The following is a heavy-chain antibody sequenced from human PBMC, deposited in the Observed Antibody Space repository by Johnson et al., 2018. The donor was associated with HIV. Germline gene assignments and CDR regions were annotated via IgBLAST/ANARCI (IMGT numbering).Heavy chain of an antibody. V-gene: IGHV3-20*04. CDR1: GFTFDDYG. CDR3: ARSVGYYDSSGYYYVDAFDN. CDR2: INWNGGST. Sequence: EVQLVESGGGVVRPGGSLRLSCAASGFTFDDYGMNWVRQGPGKGLEWVSGINWNGGSTGYADSVKGRFTISRDNAKNSLYLQMNSLRAEDTALYYCARSVGYYDSSGYYYVDAFDNWGQGTMVTVSS. J-gene: IGHJ3*02. D-gene: IGHD3-22*01.